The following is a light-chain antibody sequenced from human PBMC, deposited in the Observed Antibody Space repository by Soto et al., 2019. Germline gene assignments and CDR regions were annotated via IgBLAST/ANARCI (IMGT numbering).Light chain of an antibody. Sequence: DIQMNQSPSSLSASVGDTVTITCRASQSISIYLNWYQQKPGKAPSLLIYAASSLQNGVTSRFIGSGSGTDFTLTISSLQREDFATYYCQQSYRTPLTFGGWNKVEI. CDR3: QQSYRTPLT. CDR2: AAS. J-gene: IGKJ4*01. CDR1: QSISIY. V-gene: IGKV1-39*01.